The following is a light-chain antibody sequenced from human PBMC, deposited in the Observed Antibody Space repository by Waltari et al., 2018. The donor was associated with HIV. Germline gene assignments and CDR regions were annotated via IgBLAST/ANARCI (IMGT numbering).Light chain of an antibody. V-gene: IGLV3-10*01. CDR3: YSIDGSGHYRV. Sequence: SYELTQPPSVSVSPGQTARITCSGDALPIRFAYWYQQRSGRAPVLVIYEDNTRPSGIPERFSATNSGTVATLTISGAQVDDEADYYCYSIDGSGHYRVFGGGTKLTVL. CDR2: EDN. J-gene: IGLJ2*01. CDR1: ALPIRF.